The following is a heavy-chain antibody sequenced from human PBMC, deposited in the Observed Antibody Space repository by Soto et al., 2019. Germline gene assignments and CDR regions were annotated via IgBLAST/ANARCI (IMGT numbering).Heavy chain of an antibody. CDR1: GDSVRENY. CDR3: VRGLGGHDQVFEY. D-gene: IGHD3-16*01. V-gene: IGHV4-4*07. J-gene: IGHJ4*02. Sequence: QVQLQESGPGLVKPSETLSLNCTVSGDSVRENYWIWIRQPAGKVLEWIGRIDSSGTTNYSPSLKSRVTMSIDTSKNQFSLKVTSVTAADTAVYYCVRGLGGHDQVFEYWGQGTLVTVSS. CDR2: IDSSGTT.